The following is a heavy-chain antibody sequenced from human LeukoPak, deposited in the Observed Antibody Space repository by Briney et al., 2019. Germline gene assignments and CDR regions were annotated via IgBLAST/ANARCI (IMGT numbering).Heavy chain of an antibody. V-gene: IGHV3-13*01. CDR3: ARGAFNYGYDSSGYYPPRLFDY. J-gene: IGHJ4*02. Sequence: PGGSLRLSCAASGFTFDDHAMHWVRQATGKGLEWVSAIGTAGDTYYPGSVKGRFTISRENAKNSLYLQMNSLRAGDTAVYYCARGAFNYGYDSSGYYPPRLFDYWGQGTLVTVSS. CDR1: GFTFDDHA. CDR2: IGTAGDT. D-gene: IGHD3-22*01.